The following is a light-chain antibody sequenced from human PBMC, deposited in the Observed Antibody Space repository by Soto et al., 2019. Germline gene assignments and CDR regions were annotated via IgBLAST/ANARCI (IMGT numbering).Light chain of an antibody. J-gene: IGKJ5*01. CDR1: QTVSRD. CDR2: GAS. CDR3: QQYKNWPPLT. Sequence: VVTQSPATLSVYPGERVTLSCRASQTVSRDLAWYQQKPGQAPRLLIYGASTRATDIPARFSGIVSGTDFTLTISRLQPEDFAVYYGQQYKNWPPLTFGQGTRLEIK. V-gene: IGKV3-15*01.